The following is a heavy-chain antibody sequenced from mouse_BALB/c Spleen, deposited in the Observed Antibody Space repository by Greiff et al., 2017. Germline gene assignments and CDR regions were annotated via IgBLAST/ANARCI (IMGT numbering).Heavy chain of an antibody. Sequence: EVKLQESGPSLVKPSQTLSLTCSVTGDSINSGYWNWIRKFPGNKLEYMGYISYSGSTYYNPSLKSRISITRDTSKNQYYLQLNSVTTEDTATYYCARWGTTGYFDYWGQGTTLTVSS. V-gene: IGHV3-8*02. J-gene: IGHJ2*01. CDR1: GDSINSGY. CDR2: ISYSGST. D-gene: IGHD1-1*01. CDR3: ARWGTTGYFDY.